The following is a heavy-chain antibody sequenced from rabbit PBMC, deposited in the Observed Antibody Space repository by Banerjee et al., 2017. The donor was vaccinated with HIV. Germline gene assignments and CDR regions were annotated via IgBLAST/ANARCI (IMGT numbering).Heavy chain of an antibody. D-gene: IGHD1-1*01. CDR2: IDTGSGST. J-gene: IGHJ4*01. V-gene: IGHV1S47*01. Sequence: EQLVESGGGLVQPEGSLTLTCKASGFSFSSNYYMCWVRQAPGKGLEWIGCIDTGSGSTYYASWAKGRFTITRSTSLNTVTLQMTSLTAADTATYFCARDGSGYGRYDLWGPGTLVTVS. CDR3: ARDGSGYGRYDL. CDR1: GFSFSSNY.